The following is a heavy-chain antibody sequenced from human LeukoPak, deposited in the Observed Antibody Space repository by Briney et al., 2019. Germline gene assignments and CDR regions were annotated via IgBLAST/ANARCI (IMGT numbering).Heavy chain of an antibody. CDR1: GYTFTSYG. CDR2: ISAYNGNT. D-gene: IGHD3-3*01. J-gene: IGHJ4*02. V-gene: IGHV1-18*01. CDR3: ARAHFGVFSGVLDY. Sequence: GASVKVPCKASGYTFTSYGISWVRQAPGQGLEWMGWISAYNGNTNYAQKLQGRVTMTTDTSTSTAYMELRSLRSDDTAVYYCARAHFGVFSGVLDYWGQGTLVTVSS.